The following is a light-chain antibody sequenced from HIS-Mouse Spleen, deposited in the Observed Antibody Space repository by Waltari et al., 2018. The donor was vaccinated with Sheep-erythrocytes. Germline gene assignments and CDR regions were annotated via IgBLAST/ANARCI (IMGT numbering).Light chain of an antibody. CDR3: CSYAGSYNHV. Sequence: QSALTQPRSVSGSPGQSVTLSCTGTSSDVGGYNYLSWYQQHPGKAPKLMIYDVSKRPSGVPDRFSGSKSGNTASLTISGLQAEDEADYYCCSYAGSYNHVFGTGTKVTVL. J-gene: IGLJ1*01. CDR2: DVS. CDR1: SSDVGGYNY. V-gene: IGLV2-11*01.